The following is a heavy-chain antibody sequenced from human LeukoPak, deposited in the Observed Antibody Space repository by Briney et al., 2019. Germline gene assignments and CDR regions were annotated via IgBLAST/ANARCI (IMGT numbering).Heavy chain of an antibody. CDR3: ASLDSYLDY. V-gene: IGHV3-30-3*01. CDR2: ISYDGSNK. Sequence: PGRSLRLSCAASGFTFSSYAMHWVRQAPGKGLECVAVISYDGSNKYYADSVKGRFTISRDNAKNSLYLQMNSLRAEDTALYYCASLDSYLDYWGQGTLVTVSS. J-gene: IGHJ4*02. D-gene: IGHD3-9*01. CDR1: GFTFSSYA.